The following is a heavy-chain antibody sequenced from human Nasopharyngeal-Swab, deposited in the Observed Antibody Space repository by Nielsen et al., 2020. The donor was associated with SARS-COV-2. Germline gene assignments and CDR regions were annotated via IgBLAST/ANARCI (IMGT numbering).Heavy chain of an antibody. D-gene: IGHD3-9*01. V-gene: IGHV7-4-1*02. Sequence: ASVKVSCKASGYTFTSYAMNWVRQAPGQGLEWMGWINTNTGSPTYAQGFTGRFVFSLDTSVSTAYLQISSLKAEDTAVYYCASEDYDILTGPDAFDIWGQGTMVTVSS. CDR1: GYTFTSYA. CDR2: INTNTGSP. J-gene: IGHJ3*02. CDR3: ASEDYDILTGPDAFDI.